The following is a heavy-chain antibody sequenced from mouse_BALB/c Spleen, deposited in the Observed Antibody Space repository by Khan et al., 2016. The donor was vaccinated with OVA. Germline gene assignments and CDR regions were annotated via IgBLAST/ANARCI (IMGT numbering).Heavy chain of an antibody. CDR2: IAPGSSNA. J-gene: IGHJ4*01. D-gene: IGHD2-4*01. CDR1: GYTFTSYW. CDR3: AREDYDSRNCYAMDY. Sequence: DLVKPGASVKLSCKASGYTFTSYWINWIKQRPGQGLEWIGRIAPGSSNAYYTDMLKGKVTLSVDTSSSTAYMQLRSLSSEDSAVYFCAREDYDSRNCYAMDYWGQGTSVTVSS. V-gene: IGHV1S41*01.